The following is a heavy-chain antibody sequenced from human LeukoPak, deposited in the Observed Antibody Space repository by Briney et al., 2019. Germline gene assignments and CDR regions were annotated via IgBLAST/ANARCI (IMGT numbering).Heavy chain of an antibody. J-gene: IGHJ4*02. CDR3: ASRIGYCSGGSCPYDY. CDR2: IYHSGTT. D-gene: IGHD2-15*01. CDR1: GGSISSRNW. V-gene: IGHV4-4*02. Sequence: SETLSLTCAVSGGSISSRNWWSWVRQPPGKGLEWIGEIYHSGTTNYNPSLKSRVTVSVDKSKNQFSLNLSSATAADTAVYYCASRIGYCSGGSCPYDYWGQGTLVTVSS.